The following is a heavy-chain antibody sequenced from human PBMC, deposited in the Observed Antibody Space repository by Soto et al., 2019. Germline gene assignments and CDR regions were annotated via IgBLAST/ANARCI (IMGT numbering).Heavy chain of an antibody. Sequence: QVQLVESGGGVVQPGRSLRLSCAASGFTFSSYGMHWVRQAPGKGLEWVAVISYDGSNKYYADSVKGRFTISRDNSKNTLYLQMNSLRAEDTAVYYCAKEVLAAAKYYYGRDVWGQGTTVTVSS. D-gene: IGHD6-13*01. CDR2: ISYDGSNK. CDR1: GFTFSSYG. J-gene: IGHJ6*02. CDR3: AKEVLAAAKYYYGRDV. V-gene: IGHV3-30*18.